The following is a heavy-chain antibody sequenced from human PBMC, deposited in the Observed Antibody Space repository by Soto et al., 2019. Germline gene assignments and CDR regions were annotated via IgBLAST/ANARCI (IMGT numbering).Heavy chain of an antibody. D-gene: IGHD3-10*01. Sequence: ASVKVSCKASGYTLSSYYMHWVRQAPGRGLEWMGIINPSGGSTSYAQKFQGRVTMTRDTSTSTVYMELSSLRSEGTAVYYCARGPPDYYRSGTYEDRPFYWGQGTLVTVSS. CDR1: GYTLSSYY. V-gene: IGHV1-46*01. CDR3: ARGPPDYYRSGTYEDRPFY. J-gene: IGHJ4*02. CDR2: INPSGGST.